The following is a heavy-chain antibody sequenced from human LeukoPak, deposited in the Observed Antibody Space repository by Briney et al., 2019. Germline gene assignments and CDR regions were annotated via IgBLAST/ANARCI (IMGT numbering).Heavy chain of an antibody. D-gene: IGHD3-22*01. J-gene: IGHJ3*02. Sequence: ASVKVSCKASGGTFSSYAISWVRQAPGQGLEWMGRIIPILGIANYAQKFQGRVTITADKSTSTAYMELSSLRSEDTAVYYCAGDLGYYYDSSGLLAFDIWGQGTMVTVSS. CDR2: IIPILGIA. V-gene: IGHV1-69*04. CDR3: AGDLGYYYDSSGLLAFDI. CDR1: GGTFSSYA.